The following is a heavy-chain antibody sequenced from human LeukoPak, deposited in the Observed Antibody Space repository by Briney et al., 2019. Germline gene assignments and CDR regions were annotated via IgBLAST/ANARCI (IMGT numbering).Heavy chain of an antibody. Sequence: GGSLRLSCVASGSPFSSYWMSWVRQAPGRGLEFVANMKEDGSVKNYVDSVKGRFTISRDNAENSVYLQMSSLRAEDTALYYCARDPGWSSFDISGQGAMVTV. V-gene: IGHV3-7*01. J-gene: IGHJ3*02. CDR3: ARDPGWSSFDI. CDR1: GSPFSSYW. CDR2: MKEDGSVK. D-gene: IGHD2-15*01.